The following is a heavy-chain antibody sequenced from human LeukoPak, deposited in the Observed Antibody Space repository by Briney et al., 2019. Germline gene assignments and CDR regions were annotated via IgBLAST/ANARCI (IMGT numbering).Heavy chain of an antibody. V-gene: IGHV4-39*01. Sequence: SETLSLTCTVSGGSISSSSYYWGWIRQPPGKGLEWIGSIYYSGSTYYNPSLKSRVTISVDRSKNQFSLKLSSVTAADTAVYYCARHHPAPELDWFGPWGQGTLVTVSS. CDR1: GGSISSSSYY. CDR2: IYYSGST. CDR3: ARHHPAPELDWFGP. J-gene: IGHJ5*02. D-gene: IGHD3-10*01.